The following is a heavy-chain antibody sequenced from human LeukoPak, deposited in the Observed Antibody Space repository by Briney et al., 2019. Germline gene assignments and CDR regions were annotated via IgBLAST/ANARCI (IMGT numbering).Heavy chain of an antibody. CDR3: ARDYKYAFDN. CDR2: IGIDSGNT. Sequence: LSLTCAVYGGSFSSSYWSWIRQPPGKGLEWISYIGIDSGNTNYADSVKGRFTISGDKAKNSLYLQMNSLRVEDTAVYYCARDYKYAFDNWGQGTLVTVSS. CDR1: GGSFSSSY. V-gene: IGHV3-11*06. D-gene: IGHD5-24*01. J-gene: IGHJ4*02.